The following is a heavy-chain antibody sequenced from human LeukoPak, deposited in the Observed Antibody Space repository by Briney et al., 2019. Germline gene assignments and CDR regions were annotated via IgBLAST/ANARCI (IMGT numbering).Heavy chain of an antibody. CDR2: INPNSGGT. CDR3: ARDPGSYDFWSGYSLGTFDI. V-gene: IGHV1-2*02. Sequence: ASVKVSCKASGYTFTGYYMHWVRQAPGQGLEWMGWINPNSGGTNYAQQFQGRVTMTRDTSIGTAYMELSRLRSDDTAVYYCARDPGSYDFWSGYSLGTFDIWGQGTMVTVSS. J-gene: IGHJ3*02. CDR1: GYTFTGYY. D-gene: IGHD3-3*01.